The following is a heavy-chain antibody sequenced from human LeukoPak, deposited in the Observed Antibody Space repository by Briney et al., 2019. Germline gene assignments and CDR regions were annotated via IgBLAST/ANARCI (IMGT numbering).Heavy chain of an antibody. Sequence: SETLSLTCTVSGGSISSYYWSWIRQPAGKGLEWIGRIYTSGNTNYNPSLKSRVTMSVDTSKNQFSLKLSSVTAADTAVYYCATRLHYYYDTSPSFFDIWGQGTMVTVSS. CDR1: GGSISSYY. CDR2: IYTSGNT. D-gene: IGHD3-22*01. V-gene: IGHV4-4*07. J-gene: IGHJ3*02. CDR3: ATRLHYYYDTSPSFFDI.